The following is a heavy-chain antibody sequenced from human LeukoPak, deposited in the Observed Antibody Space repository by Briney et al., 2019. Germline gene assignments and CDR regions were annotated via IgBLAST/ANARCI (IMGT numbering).Heavy chain of an antibody. D-gene: IGHD3-22*01. CDR3: AKAALGAYYYDSSGYLGYFDY. CDR2: ISSSSSYI. CDR1: GFTFSSYS. V-gene: IGHV3-21*01. Sequence: GGSLRLSCAASGFTFSSYSMNWVRQAPGKGLEWVSSISSSSSYIYYADSVKGRFTISRDNSKNTLYLQMNSLRAEDTAVYYCAKAALGAYYYDSSGYLGYFDYWGQGTLVTVSS. J-gene: IGHJ4*02.